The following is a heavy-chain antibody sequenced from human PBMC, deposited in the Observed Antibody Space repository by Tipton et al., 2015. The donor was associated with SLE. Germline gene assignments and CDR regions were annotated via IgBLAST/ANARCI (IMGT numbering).Heavy chain of an antibody. CDR1: GGSFSGYY. J-gene: IGHJ4*02. Sequence: TLSLTCAVYGGSFSGYYWSWIRQPPGKGLEWIGEINHSGSTNYNPSLKSRVTISVDTAKNQFSLKLSSVTAADTAVYYCASQRYYYDSSGYYPLYYLDYGGQGTLFTVSS. CDR2: INHSGST. V-gene: IGHV4-34*01. CDR3: ASQRYYYDSSGYYPLYYLDY. D-gene: IGHD3-22*01.